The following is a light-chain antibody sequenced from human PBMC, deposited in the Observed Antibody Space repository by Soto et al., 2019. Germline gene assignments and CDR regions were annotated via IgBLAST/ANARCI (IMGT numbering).Light chain of an antibody. Sequence: DIQMTQSPSTLSGSVGDRVTITCRASQNVNGWLAWYQQKPGKAPKLLINKASSLESGVPSRFSGRGFGTEFTLTISSLQTDDFATYYCQQYDTLCTFGQGTKVDI. CDR3: QQYDTLCT. V-gene: IGKV1-5*03. CDR1: QNVNGW. CDR2: KAS. J-gene: IGKJ1*01.